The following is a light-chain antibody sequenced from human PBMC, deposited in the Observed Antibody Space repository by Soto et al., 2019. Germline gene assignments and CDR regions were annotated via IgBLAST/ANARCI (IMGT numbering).Light chain of an antibody. V-gene: IGLV1-40*01. J-gene: IGLJ2*01. CDR3: QSYDSSLSGYVV. CDR1: NSNIGAGYD. CDR2: GNS. Sequence: QSVLTQPPSVSGAPGQRVTISCTGSNSNIGAGYDVHWYQQLPGRAPRLLMYGNSNRPSGVPDRFSGSKSDRSASLAIIGLQAEDEADYYCQSYDSSLSGYVVFGGGTKVTVL.